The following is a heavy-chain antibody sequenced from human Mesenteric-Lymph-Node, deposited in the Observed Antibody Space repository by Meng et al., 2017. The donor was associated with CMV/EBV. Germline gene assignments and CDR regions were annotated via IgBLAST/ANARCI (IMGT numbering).Heavy chain of an antibody. Sequence: GGSLRLSCAASGFTFSDYYMSWIRQAPGKGLEWVAYISSSGSTIYYADSVKGRFTISRDNAKNSLYLQMNSLRAEDTAVYYWAREARNYGMDVWGQGTTVTVSS. CDR1: GFTFSDYY. V-gene: IGHV3-11*01. CDR3: AREARNYGMDV. CDR2: ISSSGSTI. J-gene: IGHJ6*02.